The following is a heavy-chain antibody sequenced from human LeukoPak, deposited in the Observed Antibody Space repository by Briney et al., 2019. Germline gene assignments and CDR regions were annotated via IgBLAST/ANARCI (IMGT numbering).Heavy chain of an antibody. V-gene: IGHV3-49*04. Sequence: GGSLRLLCTPSGFSFGDYAMSWVRHARGRGGEGVGFIRSKALGGTTEHAASVKGRFTISRDDSKSIVYLQMDSLKTEDTAVYYCTRGHSSTQRGLYYYYMDVWGKGTTVTVSS. CDR2: IRSKALGGTT. J-gene: IGHJ6*03. D-gene: IGHD2-2*01. CDR1: GFSFGDYA. CDR3: TRGHSSTQRGLYYYYMDV.